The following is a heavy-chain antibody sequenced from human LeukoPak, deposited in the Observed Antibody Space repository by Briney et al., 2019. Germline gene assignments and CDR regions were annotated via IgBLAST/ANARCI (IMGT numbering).Heavy chain of an antibody. CDR3: ARQVSDYYYYYIDV. CDR1: GGSISSSHYY. Sequence: SETLSLTCTVSGGSISSSHYYWGWIRQPPGKGLEWIGTIYYSGTTYYNPPLESRLTIFLDTSKSQFSLMLNSVTAADTAVYYCARQVSDYYYYYIDVWGTGTAVTVSS. V-gene: IGHV4-39*01. J-gene: IGHJ6*03. CDR2: IYYSGTT. D-gene: IGHD3-10*01.